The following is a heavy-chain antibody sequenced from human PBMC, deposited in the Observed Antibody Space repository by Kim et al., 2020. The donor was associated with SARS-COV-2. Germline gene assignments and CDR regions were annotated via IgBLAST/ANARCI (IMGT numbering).Heavy chain of an antibody. J-gene: IGHJ4*02. Sequence: SETLSLTCTVSGGSISSSSYHWGWIRQPPGKTLEWIGNIDYSGSAYYNPSLNRRGTISVDTSKNQLSLKLTSVDAAYTAVYYGVRIRIESSGWLPFDYWGQGTLVTVSS. V-gene: IGHV4-39*01. D-gene: IGHD6-19*01. CDR1: GGSISSSSYH. CDR2: IDYSGSA. CDR3: VRIRIESSGWLPFDY.